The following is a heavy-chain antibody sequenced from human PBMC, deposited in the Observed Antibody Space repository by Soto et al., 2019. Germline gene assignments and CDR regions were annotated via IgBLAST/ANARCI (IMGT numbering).Heavy chain of an antibody. Sequence: QVQLVESGGGVVQPGRSLRLSCAASGLTLSSYGMHWVRQAPGKGLEWVAVISYDGSDKYYANSVKGRFTISRDNSKNTLYLQMNSLRAEDTAVYYCATDEEKEWLPLGGKVDYWGQGTLVTVS. J-gene: IGHJ4*02. CDR1: GLTLSSYG. D-gene: IGHD3-3*01. CDR2: ISYDGSDK. V-gene: IGHV3-30*03. CDR3: ATDEEKEWLPLGGKVDY.